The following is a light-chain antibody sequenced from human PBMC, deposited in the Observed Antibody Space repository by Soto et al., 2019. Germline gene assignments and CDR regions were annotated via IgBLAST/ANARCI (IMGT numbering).Light chain of an antibody. Sequence: DVQMTQSPSSLSASVGDRVTITCRASQYIDNYLNWYQQKPGRAPKVLISGASRLQGGVPSRFSGSGSGTDFTLTISSLQPEDFATYFCQHSYSIPYTFGQGTKVDIK. CDR2: GAS. V-gene: IGKV1-39*01. CDR1: QYIDNY. J-gene: IGKJ2*01. CDR3: QHSYSIPYT.